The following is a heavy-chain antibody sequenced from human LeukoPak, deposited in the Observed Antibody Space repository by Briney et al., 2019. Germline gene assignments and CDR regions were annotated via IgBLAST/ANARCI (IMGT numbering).Heavy chain of an antibody. Sequence: GVSLRLSCAASGFTVTTYYMSWVRQAPGKGLEWISVIYTAGHTYYADSVKGRFAISRDNSNNTLYLQMNSLRAEDTAVYYCARGIYGPYYFDSWGQGTLVTVSS. V-gene: IGHV3-53*01. CDR2: IYTAGHT. CDR3: ARGIYGPYYFDS. CDR1: GFTVTTYY. D-gene: IGHD2/OR15-2a*01. J-gene: IGHJ4*02.